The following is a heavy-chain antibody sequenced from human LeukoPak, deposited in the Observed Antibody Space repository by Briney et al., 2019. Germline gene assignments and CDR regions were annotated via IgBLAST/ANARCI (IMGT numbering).Heavy chain of an antibody. Sequence: SETLSLTCTVSGGSISSYYWSWIRQPPGKGLEWIGYIYTSGSTNYNPSLESRVTISVDTSKNQFSLKLSSVTAADTAVYYCARRLGCSGGSCYPWAWFDPWGQGTLVTVSS. CDR3: ARRLGCSGGSCYPWAWFDP. D-gene: IGHD2-15*01. J-gene: IGHJ5*02. V-gene: IGHV4-4*09. CDR1: GGSISSYY. CDR2: IYTSGST.